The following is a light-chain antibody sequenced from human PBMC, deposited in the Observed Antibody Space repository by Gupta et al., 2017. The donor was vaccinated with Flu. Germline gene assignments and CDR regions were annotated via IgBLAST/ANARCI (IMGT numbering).Light chain of an antibody. CDR3: AAWDDSLSGRL. CDR1: SSNIGSHY. CDR2: KND. J-gene: IGLJ3*02. Sequence: SSSNIGSHYVYWYQQLPGTAPKPLIYKNDQRPSGVPDRFSGSKSGTSASLAISGLRSEDEADYYCAAWDDSLSGRLFGGGTKLTVL. V-gene: IGLV1-47*01.